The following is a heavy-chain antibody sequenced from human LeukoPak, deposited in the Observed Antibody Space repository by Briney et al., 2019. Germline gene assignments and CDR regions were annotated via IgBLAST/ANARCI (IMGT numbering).Heavy chain of an antibody. CDR1: GGSFSGYY. Sequence: PSETLSLTCAVYGGSFSGYYWSWIRQPPGKGLEWIGEINHSGSTNYNPSLKSRVTISVDTSKNQFSLKLSSVTAADTAVYYCARRSYMGPSIAAAKPMGDFDYWGQGTLVTVSS. D-gene: IGHD6-13*01. J-gene: IGHJ4*02. CDR3: ARRSYMGPSIAAAKPMGDFDY. CDR2: INHSGST. V-gene: IGHV4-34*01.